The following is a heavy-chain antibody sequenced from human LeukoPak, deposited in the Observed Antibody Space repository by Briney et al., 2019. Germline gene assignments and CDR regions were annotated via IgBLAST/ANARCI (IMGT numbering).Heavy chain of an antibody. J-gene: IGHJ4*02. CDR3: AKAYYYYDSSGYQGVDY. V-gene: IGHV3-23*01. Sequence: GGSLGLSCAASGFTFSSYAMSWVRQAPGKGLEWVSAISGSGGSTYYADSVKGRFTISRDNSKNTLYLQMNSLRTEDTAVYYCAKAYYYYDSSGYQGVDYWGQGTLVTVSS. CDR1: GFTFSSYA. CDR2: ISGSGGST. D-gene: IGHD3-22*01.